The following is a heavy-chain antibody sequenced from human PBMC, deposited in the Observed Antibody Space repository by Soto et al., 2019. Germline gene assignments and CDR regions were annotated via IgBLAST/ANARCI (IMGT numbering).Heavy chain of an antibody. Sequence: QVQLVESGGGVVQPGRSLRLSCAASGFTFSSYGMHWVRQAPGKGLEWVAVISYDGSNKYYADSVKGRFTISRDNSKNTLYLQMNSLRAEDTVVYYCAKGYRSYYYGMDVWGQGTTVTVSS. CDR2: ISYDGSNK. CDR1: GFTFSSYG. V-gene: IGHV3-30*18. D-gene: IGHD4-4*01. J-gene: IGHJ6*02. CDR3: AKGYRSYYYGMDV.